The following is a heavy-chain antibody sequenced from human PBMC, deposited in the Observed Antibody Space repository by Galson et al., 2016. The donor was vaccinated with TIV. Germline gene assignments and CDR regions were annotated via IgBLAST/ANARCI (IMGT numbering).Heavy chain of an antibody. D-gene: IGHD1-26*01. V-gene: IGHV3-13*01. J-gene: IGHJ4*02. Sequence: SLRLSCAASGFTFSSYDMHWVRQAAGKGLEWVSGIGTVGDTYYPGSVKGRFSISREDAKNSLYLQMNSLRAGDTAGYYCARAPYSGNYYYFDYWGQGTLVTVSS. CDR2: IGTVGDT. CDR1: GFTFSSYD. CDR3: ARAPYSGNYYYFDY.